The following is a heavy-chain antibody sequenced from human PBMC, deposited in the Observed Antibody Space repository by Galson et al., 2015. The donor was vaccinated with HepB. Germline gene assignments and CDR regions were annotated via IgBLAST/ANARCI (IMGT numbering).Heavy chain of an antibody. CDR2: ISAYNGNT. V-gene: IGHV1-18*04. J-gene: IGHJ4*02. CDR1: GYTFTSYG. CDR3: ARDPDRTTIFGVVSFDY. Sequence: SVKVSCKASGYTFTSYGISWVRRAPGQGLEWMGWISAYNGNTNYAQKLQGRVTMTTDTSTSTAYMELRSLRSDDTAVYYCARDPDRTTIFGVVSFDYWGQGTLVTVSS. D-gene: IGHD3-3*01.